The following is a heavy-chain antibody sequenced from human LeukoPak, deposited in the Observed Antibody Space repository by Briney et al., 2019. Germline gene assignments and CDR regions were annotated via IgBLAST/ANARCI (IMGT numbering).Heavy chain of an antibody. J-gene: IGHJ4*02. Sequence: SVKFSCKASGGTFSSYAISWVRHAPGQGLEWMGGIIPIFGTANYAQKFQGRVTITADESTSTAYMELSSLRSEDTAVYYCATGRNYDFWSGPLYWGQGTLVTVSS. D-gene: IGHD3-3*01. V-gene: IGHV1-69*13. CDR3: ATGRNYDFWSGPLY. CDR2: IIPIFGTA. CDR1: GGTFSSYA.